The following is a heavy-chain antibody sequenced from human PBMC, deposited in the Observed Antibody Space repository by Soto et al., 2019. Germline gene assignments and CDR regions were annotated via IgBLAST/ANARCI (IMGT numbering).Heavy chain of an antibody. V-gene: IGHV3-21*01. CDR3: ARQDSSGYYYYYGMDV. D-gene: IGHD3-22*01. J-gene: IGHJ6*02. Sequence: GVSLSLSCAASGFPLSSYSMNWVRQAPGQGLEWVSSISSSSSYIYYADSVKGRFTISRDNAKNSLYLQMNSLRAEDTAVYYCARQDSSGYYYYYGMDVWGQGTKVTVSS. CDR2: ISSSSSYI. CDR1: GFPLSSYS.